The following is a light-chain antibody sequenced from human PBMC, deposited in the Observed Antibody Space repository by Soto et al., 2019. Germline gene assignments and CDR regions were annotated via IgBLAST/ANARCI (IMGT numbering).Light chain of an antibody. CDR3: VLHMGSGIWV. CDR1: SGSVATSYF. J-gene: IGLJ3*02. V-gene: IGLV8-61*01. Sequence: QTVVTQEPSFSVSPGGTVTLTCGLSSGSVATSYFPSWYQQTPGQAPRTLIYSTYTRSSGVPDRFSGSILENKAALTITGALADDEAIYYCVLHMGSGIWVFGGGTKLTVL. CDR2: STY.